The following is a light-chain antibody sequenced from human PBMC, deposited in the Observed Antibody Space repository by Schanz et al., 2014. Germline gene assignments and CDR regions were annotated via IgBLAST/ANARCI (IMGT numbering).Light chain of an antibody. CDR3: FSYAGSSTRHWV. J-gene: IGLJ3*02. CDR1: SSDVGGYNY. Sequence: QSALTQPASVSGSPGQSITISCTGTSSDVGGYNYVSWYQQHPGKAPKLIIYDVSNRPSGVSNRFSGSKSGNTASLTISGLQAEDEADYYCFSYAGSSTRHWVFGGGTKLTVL. CDR2: DVS. V-gene: IGLV2-14*01.